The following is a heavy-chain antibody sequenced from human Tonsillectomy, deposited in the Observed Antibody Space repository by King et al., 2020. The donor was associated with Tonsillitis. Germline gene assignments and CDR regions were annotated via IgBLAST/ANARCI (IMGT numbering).Heavy chain of an antibody. CDR2: ISSSSRYI. CDR1: GFTFSSYT. CDR3: ARGYYYDSSGYGY. Sequence: VQLVESGGGLVKPGGSLRLSCAASGFTFSSYTMNWVRQAPGKGLEWVSSISSSSRYIYYADSVKGRFTISRDNAKNSLYLQMNSLRAGATAVYYCARGYYYDSSGYGYWGQGTLVTVSS. D-gene: IGHD3-22*01. J-gene: IGHJ4*02. V-gene: IGHV3-21*01.